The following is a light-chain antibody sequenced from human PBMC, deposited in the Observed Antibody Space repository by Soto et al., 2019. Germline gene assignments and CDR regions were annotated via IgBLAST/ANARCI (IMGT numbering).Light chain of an antibody. Sequence: EIVLTQSPATLSLSPGERATLSCRASQSVSSYLAWYQQNPGQAPRLLIYDASTRATGIPARFSGSGSGTDFTLTISSLEPEDFAVYYCQQRSSWPALTFGGGTKVEIK. CDR1: QSVSSY. CDR2: DAS. V-gene: IGKV3-11*01. J-gene: IGKJ4*01. CDR3: QQRSSWPALT.